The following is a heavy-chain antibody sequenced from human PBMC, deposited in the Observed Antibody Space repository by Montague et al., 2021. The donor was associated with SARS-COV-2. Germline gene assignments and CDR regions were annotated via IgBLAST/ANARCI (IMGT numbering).Heavy chain of an antibody. Sequence: SKTLSLTCTVSGASISSRSYYWGWIRQPPGKGLEWIGFKYYSGSTYYNPTLKSRVTISVDTAKNPFSLKLSSVTAADTAVYYCATLPSGITNFGVVQVYYFDDWGQGTLVTVSS. CDR1: GASISSRSYY. D-gene: IGHD3-3*01. CDR2: KYYSGST. CDR3: ATLPSGITNFGVVQVYYFDD. V-gene: IGHV4-39*01. J-gene: IGHJ4*02.